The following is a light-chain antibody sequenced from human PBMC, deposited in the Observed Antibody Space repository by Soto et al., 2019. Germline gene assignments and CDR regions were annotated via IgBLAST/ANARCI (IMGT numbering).Light chain of an antibody. CDR2: DVS. J-gene: IGLJ1*01. Sequence: QSALTQPASVSGSPGQSITISCTGTSSDVGGYNYVSWYQQHPGKAPKLMIYDVSNRPSGLSNRFSGSKSGNTASLTISGLQTEDEADYFCSSYRSSGTSYVFGTGTKVTVL. CDR3: SSYRSSGTSYV. CDR1: SSDVGGYNY. V-gene: IGLV2-14*01.